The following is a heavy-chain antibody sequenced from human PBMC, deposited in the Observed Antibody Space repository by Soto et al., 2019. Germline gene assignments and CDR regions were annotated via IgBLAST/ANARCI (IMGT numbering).Heavy chain of an antibody. V-gene: IGHV3-66*01. CDR1: GFTVSSTY. CDR2: IYSGGST. J-gene: IGHJ3*02. CDR3: AGRGIRQQLYDFDI. Sequence: EVQLVESGGGLVQPGWSLRLSCAASGFTVSSTYLSLVRQAPGKGLEWFSVIYSGGSTYYADSVKGRFTISRDNTKNTMYLQMNSLRAEDTAVYYCAGRGIRQQLYDFDIWGQGTMVTVSS. D-gene: IGHD6-13*01.